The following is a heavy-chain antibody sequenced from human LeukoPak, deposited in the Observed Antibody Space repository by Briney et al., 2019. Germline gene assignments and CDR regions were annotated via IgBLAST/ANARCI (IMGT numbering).Heavy chain of an antibody. CDR3: ADFDFDY. V-gene: IGHV4-4*07. CDR1: GGSISRYS. J-gene: IGHJ4*02. Sequence: SETLSLTCTLSGGSISRYSLSWIRQPAGKGLEWIGRIYTSGSTNYNPSLKSRVTMSVDTSKNQFSLKLSSVTAADTAVYYCADFDFDYWGQGTLVTVSS. CDR2: IYTSGST.